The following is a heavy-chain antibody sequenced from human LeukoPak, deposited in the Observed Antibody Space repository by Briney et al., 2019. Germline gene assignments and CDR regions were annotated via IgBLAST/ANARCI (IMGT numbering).Heavy chain of an antibody. J-gene: IGHJ3*02. CDR1: GFTSSSCG. CDR2: ISGSGDST. D-gene: IGHD3-16*01. CDR3: AKPCPSWVAFEI. V-gene: IGHV3-23*01. Sequence: PGGSLRLSCAASGFTSSSCGMSWVRQVPGKGLEWVSTISGSGDSTNYADSVKGRFTISRDNSKNTLYLQMYSLRAEDTALYYCAKPCPSWVAFEIWGQGTMVTVSS.